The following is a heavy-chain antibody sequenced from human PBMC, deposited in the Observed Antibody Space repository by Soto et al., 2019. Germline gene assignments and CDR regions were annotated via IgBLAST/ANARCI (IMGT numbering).Heavy chain of an antibody. CDR1: GFPFSSYA. Sequence: GGSLRLSSAASGFPFSSYAMSWVRPAPGKGLEWVSAISGSGGSTYYADSVKGRFTISRDNSKNTLYLQMNSLRAEDTAVYYCANPSPIIAARLVPYGMDVWGQGTTVTVSS. CDR2: ISGSGGST. CDR3: ANPSPIIAARLVPYGMDV. J-gene: IGHJ6*02. D-gene: IGHD6-6*01. V-gene: IGHV3-23*01.